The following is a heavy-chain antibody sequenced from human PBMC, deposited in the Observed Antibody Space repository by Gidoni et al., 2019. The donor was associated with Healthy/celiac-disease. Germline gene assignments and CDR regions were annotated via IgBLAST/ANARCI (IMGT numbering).Heavy chain of an antibody. V-gene: IGHV1-2*02. CDR1: GSTFTGYY. D-gene: IGHD3-22*01. Sequence: QVQLVQSGAEVKKPGASVKVSCKASGSTFTGYYMHWVRQAPGQGLEWMGWINPNSGGTNYAQKFQGRVTMTRDTSISTAYMELSRLRSDDTAVYYCAAPAYYYDSSGYYDYWGQGTLVTVSS. CDR3: AAPAYYYDSSGYYDY. CDR2: INPNSGGT. J-gene: IGHJ4*02.